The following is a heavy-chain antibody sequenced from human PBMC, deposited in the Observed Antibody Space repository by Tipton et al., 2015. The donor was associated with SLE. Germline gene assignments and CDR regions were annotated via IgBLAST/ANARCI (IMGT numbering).Heavy chain of an antibody. D-gene: IGHD3-22*01. Sequence: TLSLTCTVSGGSISSHYWSWIRQPPGKGLEWIGYIYYSGTTNYNPSLKSRVTISVDTSKNQFSLKLTSVTAADTAVYYCARDDYYDSSGLDYWGQGILVTVSS. CDR3: ARDDYYDSSGLDY. J-gene: IGHJ4*02. CDR2: IYYSGTT. V-gene: IGHV4-59*11. CDR1: GGSISSHY.